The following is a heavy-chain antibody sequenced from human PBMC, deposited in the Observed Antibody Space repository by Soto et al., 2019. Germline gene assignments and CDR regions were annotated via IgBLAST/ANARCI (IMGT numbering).Heavy chain of an antibody. V-gene: IGHV1-46*01. CDR2: INPSGGST. J-gene: IGHJ6*02. CDR3: ARDWYYDFWSGPLYYGMDV. D-gene: IGHD3-3*01. CDR1: GYTFTSYY. Sequence: ASVNVSCKASGYTFTSYYMHWVRQAPGQGLEWMGIINPSGGSTSYAQKFQGRVTMTRDTSTSTVYMELSSLRSEDTAVYYCARDWYYDFWSGPLYYGMDVRGQGTT.